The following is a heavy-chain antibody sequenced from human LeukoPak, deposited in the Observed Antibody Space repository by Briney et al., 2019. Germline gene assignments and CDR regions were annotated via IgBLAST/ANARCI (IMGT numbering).Heavy chain of an antibody. CDR2: IYYSGST. J-gene: IGHJ6*03. Sequence: SETLPLTCTVSGGSISSGDYYWSWIRQPPGKGLEWIGYIYYSGSTYYNPSLKSRVTISVDTSKNQFSLKLSSVTAADTAVYYCAREWYCSNTSCYDYYYYYMDVWGKGTTVTVSS. CDR3: AREWYCSNTSCYDYYYYYMDV. V-gene: IGHV4-30-4*08. D-gene: IGHD2-2*01. CDR1: GGSISSGDYY.